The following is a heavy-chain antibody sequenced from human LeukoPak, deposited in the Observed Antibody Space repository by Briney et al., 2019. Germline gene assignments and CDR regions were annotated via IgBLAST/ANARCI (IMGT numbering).Heavy chain of an antibody. Sequence: GGSLRLSCAASGLTFSSYAMSWVRQAPGKGREWVSVISGSGGTTYYAHSVKGRFTISRDNSKNMLYLQISSLRAEDKAVYYCANSAVGGVIHYGMDVWDKGTTVTVSS. CDR2: ISGSGGTT. V-gene: IGHV3-23*01. CDR3: ANSAVGGVIHYGMDV. D-gene: IGHD3-16*02. CDR1: GLTFSSYA. J-gene: IGHJ6*04.